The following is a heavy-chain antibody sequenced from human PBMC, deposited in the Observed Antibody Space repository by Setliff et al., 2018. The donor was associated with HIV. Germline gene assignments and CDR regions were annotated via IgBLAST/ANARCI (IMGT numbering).Heavy chain of an antibody. V-gene: IGHV1-18*01. Sequence: GASVKVSCKASGYTFTSYGITWVRQAPGQGLEWMGWISAYNGNTNYAQKFQGRVTITRDMSTSTAYMELRSLRYDDTAVYYCVADGHGSGWRSDYWGQGTLVTVSS. J-gene: IGHJ4*02. CDR2: ISAYNGNT. D-gene: IGHD6-19*01. CDR1: GYTFTSYG. CDR3: VADGHGSGWRSDY.